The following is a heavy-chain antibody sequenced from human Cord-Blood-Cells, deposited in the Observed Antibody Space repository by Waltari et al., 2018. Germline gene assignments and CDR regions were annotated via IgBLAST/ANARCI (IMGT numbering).Heavy chain of an antibody. D-gene: IGHD4-17*01. J-gene: IGHJ1*01. CDR2: IYYSGST. CDR3: ARRGYGDYGYFQH. Sequence: GWIRQPPGKGLEWIGSIYYSGSTYYNPSLKSRVTISVDTSKNQFSLKLSSVTAADTAVYYCARRGYGDYGYFQHWGQGTLVTVSS. V-gene: IGHV4-39*01.